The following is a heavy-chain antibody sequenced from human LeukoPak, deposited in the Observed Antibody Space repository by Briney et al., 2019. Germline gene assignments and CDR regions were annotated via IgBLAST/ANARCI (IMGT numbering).Heavy chain of an antibody. CDR3: AGIKGGSTGYYYMDV. Sequence: SETLSLTCTVSGGSISSYYWSWIRQPPGKGLEWIGYIFYSGNTNYNPSLKSRVTISLDTSKNQFSLKLSSVTAADTAVYYCAGIKGGSTGYYYMDVWGKGTTVAVSS. CDR1: GGSISSYY. CDR2: IFYSGNT. D-gene: IGHD1-26*01. V-gene: IGHV4-59*08. J-gene: IGHJ6*03.